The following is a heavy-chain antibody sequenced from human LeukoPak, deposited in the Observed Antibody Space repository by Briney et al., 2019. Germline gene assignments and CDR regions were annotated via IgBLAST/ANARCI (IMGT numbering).Heavy chain of an antibody. CDR2: INSDGSIT. J-gene: IGHJ4*02. Sequence: PGGALRLSCAPSLFTFSSHLMHCVRQAPGKGLVWVSRINSDGSITSYAHSLKGRFTISRDNAQNTLYLQINRLRAEDTPVYYCANIGLYRSKGWGQGTLVTVSS. CDR1: LFTFSSHL. V-gene: IGHV3-74*01. D-gene: IGHD2/OR15-2a*01. CDR3: ANIGLYRSKG.